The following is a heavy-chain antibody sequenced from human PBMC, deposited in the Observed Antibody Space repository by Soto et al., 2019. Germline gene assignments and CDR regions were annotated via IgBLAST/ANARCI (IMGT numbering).Heavy chain of an antibody. CDR2: IIPNFGTA. V-gene: IGHV1-69*06. J-gene: IGHJ6*02. CDR1: GGAFGSYT. D-gene: IGHD6-13*01. Sequence: QVQLVQSGGEVKKPGSSVKVSCKASGGAFGSYTISWVRRAPGQGLEWMGGIIPNFGTANYAQKFQGRVTIIADNSTTTAYMELTSLRSEDTAVYYCARDLVLYGLDVWGQGTKVTVSS. CDR3: ARDLVLYGLDV.